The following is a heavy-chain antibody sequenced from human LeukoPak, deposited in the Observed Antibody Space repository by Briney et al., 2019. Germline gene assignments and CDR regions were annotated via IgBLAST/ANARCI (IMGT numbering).Heavy chain of an antibody. CDR2: IRYDGSSK. J-gene: IGHJ4*02. CDR3: AKAFTDNDY. D-gene: IGHD3-16*01. V-gene: IGHV3-30*02. Sequence: GGSLRLSCAASGFTFSSYGMHWVRQAPGKGLERVAFIRYDGSSKYYADSVKGRFTISRDNSKNTLYLQMNSLRAEDTAVYYCAKAFTDNDYWGQGTLVTVSS. CDR1: GFTFSSYG.